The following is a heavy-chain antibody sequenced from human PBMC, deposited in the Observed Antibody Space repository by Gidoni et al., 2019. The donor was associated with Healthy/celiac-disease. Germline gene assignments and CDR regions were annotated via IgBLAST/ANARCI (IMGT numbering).Heavy chain of an antibody. V-gene: IGHV1-8*01. CDR1: TSYD. Sequence: TSYDINWVRQATGQGLEWQGWMNLNSGNTGYSQNFQGRVTMNRNTSISTAYMELSSLRSEETAVYYCARGAGTAREIRWYYYGMDVWGEGTTVTVSS. CDR3: ARGAGTAREIRWYYYGMDV. J-gene: IGHJ6*04. D-gene: IGHD1-1*01. CDR2: MNLNSGNT.